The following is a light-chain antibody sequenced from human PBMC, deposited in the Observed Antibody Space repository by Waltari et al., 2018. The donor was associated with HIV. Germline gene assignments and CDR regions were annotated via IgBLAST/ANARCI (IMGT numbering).Light chain of an antibody. Sequence: QSVLTQPPAVSAAPGQKVTISCSGTTSNIENNFVSWYQKLPGTAPKLLIFDIHKRPPGVSDRFSASESATSATLDITGLHTGDEAEYYCGTWDTSLNAGVFGGGTKVSVL. J-gene: IGLJ2*01. CDR2: DIH. V-gene: IGLV1-51*01. CDR1: TSNIENNF. CDR3: GTWDTSLNAGV.